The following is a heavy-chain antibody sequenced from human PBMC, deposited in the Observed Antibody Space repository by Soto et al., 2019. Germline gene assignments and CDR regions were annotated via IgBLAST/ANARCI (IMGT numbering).Heavy chain of an antibody. Sequence: SGPTLVNPTQTLTLTCTFSGFSLSTTGVGVGWIRQPPGKALEWLATIYWDDEKRFSPSLKTRLTITQDTSKNQVVLSMTNLDPVDTATYYCAHRDPPVGYFWRGYTHSVFDIWGPATIVTVS. CDR1: GFSLSTTGVG. CDR2: IYWDDEK. CDR3: AHRDPPVGYFWRGYTHSVFDI. D-gene: IGHD3-3*01. V-gene: IGHV2-5*02. J-gene: IGHJ3*02.